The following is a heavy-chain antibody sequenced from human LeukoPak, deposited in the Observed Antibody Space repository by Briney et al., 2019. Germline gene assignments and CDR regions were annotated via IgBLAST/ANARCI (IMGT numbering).Heavy chain of an antibody. V-gene: IGHV1-2*02. J-gene: IGHJ4*02. CDR3: ARDAASASGYGLFDY. CDR1: GYTFTGFH. D-gene: IGHD5-12*01. CDR2: INPNSGGT. Sequence: ASVKVSCKASGYTFTGFHMHWVRQAPGRGLEWMGWINPNSGGTNYAQKFQGRVTMTRDTSISTAYMELSRLRSDDTAVYYCARDAASASGYGLFDYWGQGTLVTVSS.